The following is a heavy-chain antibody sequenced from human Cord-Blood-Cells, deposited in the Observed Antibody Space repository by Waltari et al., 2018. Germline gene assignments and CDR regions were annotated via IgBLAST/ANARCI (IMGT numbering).Heavy chain of an antibody. J-gene: IGHJ5*02. CDR3: ARVPKKYYDFWSGYYTRNWFDP. D-gene: IGHD3-3*01. CDR2: IYHSAST. V-gene: IGHV4-4*02. CDR1: GGSISSSNW. Sequence: QVQLQESGPGLVKPSGTLSLTCAVSGGSISSSNWWSWVRRPPGKGLEGIGEIYHSASTNYNPSLKSRVTISVDKSKNQFSLKLSSVTAADTAVYYCARVPKKYYDFWSGYYTRNWFDPWGQGTLVTVSS.